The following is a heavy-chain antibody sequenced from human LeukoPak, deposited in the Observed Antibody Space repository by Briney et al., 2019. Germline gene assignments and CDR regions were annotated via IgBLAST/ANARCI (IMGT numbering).Heavy chain of an antibody. CDR3: ARDRDFWSGYSLSFYYGMDV. CDR1: GYTFTSYG. D-gene: IGHD3-3*01. CDR2: ISAYNGNT. Sequence: AASVKVSCKASGYTFTSYGISWVRQAPGQGLEWMGWISAYNGNTNYAQKLQGRVTMTTDTSTSTAYMELRSLRSDDTAVYYCARDRDFWSGYSLSFYYGMDVWGQGTTVTVSS. J-gene: IGHJ6*02. V-gene: IGHV1-18*01.